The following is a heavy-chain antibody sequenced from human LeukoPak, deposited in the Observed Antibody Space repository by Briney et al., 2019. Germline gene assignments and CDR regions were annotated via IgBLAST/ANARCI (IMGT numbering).Heavy chain of an antibody. V-gene: IGHV3-23*01. J-gene: IGHJ3*02. CDR2: ISGTGGRT. CDR1: GVTFSSYA. Sequence: GGSLRLSCAASGVTFSSYAMSWVRQAPGKGLEWVSGISGTGGRTYYAGSVKGRFTISRDNSRNTLYLQMNSLRAEDTAVYYCAKGYADYGADAFDIWGQGTMVTVSS. D-gene: IGHD4-17*01. CDR3: AKGYADYGADAFDI.